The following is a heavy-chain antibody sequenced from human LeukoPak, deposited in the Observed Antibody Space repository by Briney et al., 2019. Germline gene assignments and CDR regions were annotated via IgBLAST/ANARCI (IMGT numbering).Heavy chain of an antibody. J-gene: IGHJ4*02. CDR1: GFTFSTYA. V-gene: IGHV3-23*01. CDR2: ISPSSGT. D-gene: IGHD3-22*01. Sequence: GGSLRLSCVASGFTFSTYALSWVRQAPGKGLEWVSAISPSSGTFYADSVKGRFTISRDNSKNTLYLQMNSLRAEDTAVYYCARPQSSSGYYWPFDDWGQGTLVTVSS. CDR3: ARPQSSSGYYWPFDD.